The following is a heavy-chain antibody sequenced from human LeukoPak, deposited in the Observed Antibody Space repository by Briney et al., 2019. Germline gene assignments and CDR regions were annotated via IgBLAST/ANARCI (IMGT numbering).Heavy chain of an antibody. CDR3: AIEECSGGSCSNDY. CDR1: GFTVSSNY. V-gene: IGHV3-66*02. D-gene: IGHD2-15*01. CDR2: IYSGGST. J-gene: IGHJ4*02. Sequence: GGSLSLSCAASGFTVSSNYMICVRQAPGKGREEVTVIYSGGSTYSPDSVKGQFTITRDNSKHTLYLQMNSLRAEDTAVYYCAIEECSGGSCSNDYCGQGTLVTVSS.